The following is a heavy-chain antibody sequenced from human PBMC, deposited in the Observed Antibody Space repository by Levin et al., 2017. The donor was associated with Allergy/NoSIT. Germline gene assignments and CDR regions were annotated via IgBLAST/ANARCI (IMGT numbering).Heavy chain of an antibody. V-gene: IGHV5-51*01. D-gene: IGHD3-3*01. CDR2: IYPGDSDT. Sequence: KRGESLKISCKGSGYSFSTHWIGWVRQMPGKGLEWMGIIYPGDSDTKYGPSFKGQVTLSVDKSINTAYLYWSSLKASDTAVYYCAMAYYDLGGDGFEFWGQGTTVIVSS. CDR3: AMAYYDLGGDGFEF. CDR1: GYSFSTHW. J-gene: IGHJ3*01.